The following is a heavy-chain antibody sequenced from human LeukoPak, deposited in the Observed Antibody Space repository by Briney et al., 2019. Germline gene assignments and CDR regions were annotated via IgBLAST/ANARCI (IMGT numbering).Heavy chain of an antibody. V-gene: IGHV1-8*01. D-gene: IGHD2-15*01. Sequence: ASVKVSCKASGYTFTSYDINWVRQATGQGLEWMGWMNPNSGNTGYAQKFQGRVTMTRNTSISTAYMELSSLRSEDTAVYYCARVGDAYCSGGSCYSVAFDIWGQGTMVTVSS. J-gene: IGHJ3*02. CDR2: MNPNSGNT. CDR1: GYTFTSYD. CDR3: ARVGDAYCSGGSCYSVAFDI.